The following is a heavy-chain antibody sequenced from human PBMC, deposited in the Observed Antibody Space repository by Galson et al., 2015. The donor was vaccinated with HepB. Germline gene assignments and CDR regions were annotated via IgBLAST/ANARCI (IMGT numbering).Heavy chain of an antibody. CDR1: GYTFTSYG. V-gene: IGHV1-69*13. CDR2: IIPIFGTA. J-gene: IGHJ3*02. Sequence: SVKVSCKASGYTFTSYGISWVRQAPGQGLEWMGGIIPIFGTANYAQKFQGRVTITADESTSTAYMELSSLRSEDTAVYYCARYCGGDCYFSDAFDIWGQGTMVTVSS. D-gene: IGHD2-21*01. CDR3: ARYCGGDCYFSDAFDI.